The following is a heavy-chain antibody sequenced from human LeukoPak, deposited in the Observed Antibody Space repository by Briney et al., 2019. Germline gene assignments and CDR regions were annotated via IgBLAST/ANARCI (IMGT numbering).Heavy chain of an antibody. J-gene: IGHJ4*02. Sequence: GGSLRLSCAASGFTFNHAWMTWVRQAPGKGLEWVGRIKSKNDGGKTDYAAPVKGRFTISREDSKNKMYLQMDSLKPEDTAVYFCTKVGPSYHFDYWGQGTLVTVSS. D-gene: IGHD3-16*01. CDR1: GFTFNHAW. CDR2: IKSKNDGGKT. CDR3: TKVGPSYHFDY. V-gene: IGHV3-15*01.